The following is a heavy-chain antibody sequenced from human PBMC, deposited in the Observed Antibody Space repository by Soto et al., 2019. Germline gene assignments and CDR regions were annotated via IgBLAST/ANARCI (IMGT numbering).Heavy chain of an antibody. CDR3: ARSPRSSPYFDY. CDR2: IYPGDHET. Sequence: ESLKISCQCSGYTFSNFWIGWVRELPGKGLEWMGIIYPGDHETRYSPSFHGKVTISADKSINTAYLQWNSLEASDTAFYFCARSPRSSPYFDYWGQGALVTVSS. J-gene: IGHJ4*02. D-gene: IGHD6-13*01. V-gene: IGHV5-51*01. CDR1: GYTFSNFW.